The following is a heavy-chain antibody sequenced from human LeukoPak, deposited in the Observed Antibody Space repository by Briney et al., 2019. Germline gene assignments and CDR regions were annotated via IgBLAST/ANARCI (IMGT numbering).Heavy chain of an antibody. Sequence: SETLSLTCTVSGGSISSGSYYWSWIRQPAGKGLEWIGRIYTSGSTNYNPSLKSRVTISVDTSKNQFSLKLSSVTAADTAVYYCAREFQRPVTGTTGGYFDFWGQGILATVSS. J-gene: IGHJ4*02. D-gene: IGHD1-7*01. V-gene: IGHV4-61*02. CDR1: GGSISSGSYY. CDR2: IYTSGST. CDR3: AREFQRPVTGTTGGYFDF.